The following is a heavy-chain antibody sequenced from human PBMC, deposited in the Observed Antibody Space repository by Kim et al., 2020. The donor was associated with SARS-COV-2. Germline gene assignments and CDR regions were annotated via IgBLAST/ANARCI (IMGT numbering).Heavy chain of an antibody. Sequence: SETLSLTCTVSGGSFNSYYWNWIRQSPGKGLEWIGFIQYDGRTSYSPSPKSRVTMSLDTSKSQYSLKLTSVTAADTAVYYCVRFGYGNYWGLGTLVTVSS. V-gene: IGHV4-59*08. CDR2: IQYDGRT. D-gene: IGHD5-12*01. CDR1: GGSFNSYY. CDR3: VRFGYGNY. J-gene: IGHJ4*02.